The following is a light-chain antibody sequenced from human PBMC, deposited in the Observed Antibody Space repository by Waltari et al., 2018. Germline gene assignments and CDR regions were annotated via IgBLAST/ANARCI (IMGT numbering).Light chain of an antibody. CDR1: SSDVGSHAF. Sequence: QSALTQPPSASGSPGQSVTISCTGTSSDVGSHAFVSWYQQFPGKAPKLIIWEVSRRPSGVPDRFSGSKSGNTASLTVSGLQAEDKADYYCSSYGGINNSPYVFGTGTKVTV. CDR2: EVS. CDR3: SSYGGINNSPYV. V-gene: IGLV2-8*01. J-gene: IGLJ1*01.